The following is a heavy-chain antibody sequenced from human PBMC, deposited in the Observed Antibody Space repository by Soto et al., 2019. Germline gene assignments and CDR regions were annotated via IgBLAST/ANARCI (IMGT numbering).Heavy chain of an antibody. CDR3: ARDLRRRYSYGRYYYYYMDV. V-gene: IGHV3-7*01. CDR1: GFTFSSYW. D-gene: IGHD5-18*01. CDR2: IKQDGSEK. J-gene: IGHJ6*03. Sequence: GGSLRLSCAASGFTFSSYWMSWVRQAPGKGLEWVANIKQDGSEKYYVDSVKGRFTISRDNAKNSLYLQMNSLRAEDTAVYYCARDLRRRYSYGRYYYYYMDVWGKGTTVTVSS.